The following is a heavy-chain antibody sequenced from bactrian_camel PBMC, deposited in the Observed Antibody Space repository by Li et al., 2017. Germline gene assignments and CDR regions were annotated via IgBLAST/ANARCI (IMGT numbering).Heavy chain of an antibody. CDR2: LDRDGTT. V-gene: IGHV3S55*01. CDR1: GHDDGSDV. CDR3: AAAEGTGCTVVIGFQFDY. Sequence: HVQLVESGGGSVQDGGSLRLPCTVSGHDDGSDVMGWFRQAPGKDREGVALLDRDGTTSYAKSVKGRFTITKDNTKKTLYLEMNNLQPEDNATYHCAAAEGTGCTVVIGFQFDYLGQGTQVTVS. D-gene: IGHD1*01. J-gene: IGHJ4*01.